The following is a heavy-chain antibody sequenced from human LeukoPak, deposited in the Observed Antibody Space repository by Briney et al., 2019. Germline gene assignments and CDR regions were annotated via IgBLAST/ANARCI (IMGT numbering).Heavy chain of an antibody. V-gene: IGHV4-4*03. D-gene: IGHD6-19*01. CDR1: GGSISSSNW. Sequence: PETLSLTCAVSGGSISSSNWWSWVRQPPGKGLEWIGEIYHSGSTNYNPSLKSRVTISVDKSKNQFSLKLSSVTAADTAVYYCARDSSGWYTYYFDYWGQGTLVTVSS. CDR3: ARDSSGWYTYYFDY. CDR2: IYHSGST. J-gene: IGHJ4*02.